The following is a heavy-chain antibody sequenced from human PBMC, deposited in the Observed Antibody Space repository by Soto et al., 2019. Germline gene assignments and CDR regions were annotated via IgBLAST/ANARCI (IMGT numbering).Heavy chain of an antibody. J-gene: IGHJ6*02. CDR2: IIPIFGTA. D-gene: IGHD5-12*01. CDR3: ARGYRAAATSSYYGMHF. V-gene: IGHV1-69*06. Sequence: SVKVSCKASGGTFSSYAISWVRQAPGQGLEWMGGIIPIFGTANYAQKFQGRVTITADKSTSTAYMELSSLRSEDTAVYYCARGYRAAATSSYYGMHFWGEGPTVTGSS. CDR1: GGTFSSYA.